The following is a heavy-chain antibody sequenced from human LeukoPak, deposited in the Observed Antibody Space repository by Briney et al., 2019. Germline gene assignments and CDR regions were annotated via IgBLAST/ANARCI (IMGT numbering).Heavy chain of an antibody. D-gene: IGHD3-3*01. V-gene: IGHV3-21*01. Sequence: GGSLRLSCIASGFTFSTFNMNWVRQAPRKGLQWVSSISSGSSYIYYADSVKGRFTISRDNARNSLYLQLNSLRAEDTAVYYCVYFADYDFWSASSGIDYWGQGTLVTVSS. CDR2: ISSGSSYI. J-gene: IGHJ4*02. CDR3: VYFADYDFWSASSGIDY. CDR1: GFTFSTFN.